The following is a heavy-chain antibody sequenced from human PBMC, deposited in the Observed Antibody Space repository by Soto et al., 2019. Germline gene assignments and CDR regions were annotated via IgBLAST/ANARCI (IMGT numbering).Heavy chain of an antibody. D-gene: IGHD3-3*01. CDR3: ARVYDFWSGYQPVFDY. CDR1: GGSISSSSYY. Sequence: SETLSLTCTVSGGSISSSSYYWGWIRHPPGKGLEWIGSIYYSGSTYYNPSLKSRVTISVDTSKNQFSLKLSSVTAADTAVYYCARVYDFWSGYQPVFDYWGQGTLVTVS. V-gene: IGHV4-39*01. CDR2: IYYSGST. J-gene: IGHJ4*02.